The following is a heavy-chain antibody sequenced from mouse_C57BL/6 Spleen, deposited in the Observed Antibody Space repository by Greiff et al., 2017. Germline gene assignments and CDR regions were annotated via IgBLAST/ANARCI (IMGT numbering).Heavy chain of an antibody. Sequence: QVQLQQPGAELVKPGASVKMSCKASGYTFTSYWITWVKQRPGQGLEWIGDIYPGSGSTNYHEKFKSKATLTVDTSSSTAYMQLSSLTSEDSAVYYCAGNDYDAGAWFAYWGQGTLVTVSA. CDR1: GYTFTSYW. CDR3: AGNDYDAGAWFAY. V-gene: IGHV1-55*01. J-gene: IGHJ3*01. D-gene: IGHD2-4*01. CDR2: IYPGSGST.